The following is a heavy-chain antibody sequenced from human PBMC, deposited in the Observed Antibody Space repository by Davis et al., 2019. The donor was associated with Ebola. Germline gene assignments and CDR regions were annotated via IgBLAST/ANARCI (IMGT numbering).Heavy chain of an antibody. D-gene: IGHD6-19*01. CDR1: GYTFTSYA. CDR3: ARSHRVGMAVEYAFDI. J-gene: IGHJ3*02. Sequence: AASVKVSCKASGYTFTSYAMHWVRQAPGQRLEWMGWINAGNGNTKYSQKFQGRVTITRDTSASTAYMELSSLRSEDTAVYYCARSHRVGMAVEYAFDIWGQGTMVTVSS. CDR2: INAGNGNT. V-gene: IGHV1-3*01.